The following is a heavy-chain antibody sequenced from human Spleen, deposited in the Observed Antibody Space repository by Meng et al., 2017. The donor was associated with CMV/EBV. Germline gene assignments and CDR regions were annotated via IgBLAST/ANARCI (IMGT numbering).Heavy chain of an antibody. CDR1: GFTLRNYP. CDR2: TSYDGSNN. Sequence: GGSLRLSCAASGFTLRNYPMNWIRQAPGMGLEWVAITSYDGSNNLYADSVRGRFTISRDNSKNILYLEMSSLKHEDTAVYYCARDTTVAFDRWGQGTLVTVSS. V-gene: IGHV3-30*04. J-gene: IGHJ5*02. D-gene: IGHD4-23*01. CDR3: ARDTTVAFDR.